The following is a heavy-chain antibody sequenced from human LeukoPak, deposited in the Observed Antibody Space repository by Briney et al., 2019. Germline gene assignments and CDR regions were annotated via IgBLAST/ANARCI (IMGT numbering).Heavy chain of an antibody. J-gene: IGHJ4*02. V-gene: IGHV4-34*01. Sequence: PSETLSLTCTFSDDSISSYYWSWIRQPAGKGLEWIGEINHSGSTNYNPSLKSRVTISVDTSKNQLSLKLSSVTAADTAVYYCARGSLRWHDYWGQGTLVTVSS. CDR3: ARGSLRWHDY. CDR2: INHSGST. CDR1: DDSISSYY. D-gene: IGHD4-23*01.